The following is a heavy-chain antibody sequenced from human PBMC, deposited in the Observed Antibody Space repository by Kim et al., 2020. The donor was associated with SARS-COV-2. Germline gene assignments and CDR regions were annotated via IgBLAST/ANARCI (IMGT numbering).Heavy chain of an antibody. J-gene: IGHJ5*02. CDR2: ISYSGTT. CDR1: GHSISSSNW. CDR3: ARVAGALRGPWFDP. V-gene: IGHV4-28*03. Sequence: SETLSLTCGVSGHSISSSNWWGWIRQPPGKGLEWIGYISYSGTTYYNPSLKRRVTMSVDTSKNQFFLKLSSVTAVDTAVYYCARVAGALRGPWFDPWGQGTLVTVSS. D-gene: IGHD6-13*01.